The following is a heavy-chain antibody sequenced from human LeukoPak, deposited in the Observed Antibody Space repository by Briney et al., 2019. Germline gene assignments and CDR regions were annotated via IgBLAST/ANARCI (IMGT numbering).Heavy chain of an antibody. Sequence: GGSLRLSCAASGFTFSSYEMNWVRQPPGKGLVWVSRVDHGGSGTAYADSVTGRFTISRDNTKNMVYLQMNSLRPEDTAVYYCATDLGWGQGTLVTVSS. CDR3: ATDLG. CDR2: VDHGGSGT. D-gene: IGHD4-17*01. V-gene: IGHV3-74*01. CDR1: GFTFSSYE. J-gene: IGHJ4*02.